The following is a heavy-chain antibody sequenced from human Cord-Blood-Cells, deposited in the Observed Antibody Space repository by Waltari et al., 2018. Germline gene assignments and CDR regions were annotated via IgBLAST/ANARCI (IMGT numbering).Heavy chain of an antibody. CDR1: GGTFSSYA. Sequence: QVQLVQSGAEVKKPGSSVKVSCKASGGTFSSYAISWVRQAPGQGLEWMGEINPIFGTAKYAQKCQGRVTITADESTSTAYMVLSSLRSEDTAVYYCAREPGSGSYAFDIWGQGTMVTVSS. V-gene: IGHV1-69*01. CDR3: AREPGSGSYAFDI. J-gene: IGHJ3*02. CDR2: INPIFGTA. D-gene: IGHD1-26*01.